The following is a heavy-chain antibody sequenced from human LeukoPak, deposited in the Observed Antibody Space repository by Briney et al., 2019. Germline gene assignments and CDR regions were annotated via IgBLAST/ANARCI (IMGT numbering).Heavy chain of an antibody. J-gene: IGHJ4*02. CDR2: IYYTGST. CDR3: ARVGGWEPKLHGVTFDY. V-gene: IGHV4-59*01. CDR1: GRPISSYY. Sequence: SEPLSLTCTLSGRPISSYYWRWIRQPPGKGLEWIGYIYYTGSTNYNPSLKSRVTMSADTSKNQFSLKLSSVTAADTAVYFCARVGGWEPKLHGVTFDYLGQGTLVTVSS. D-gene: IGHD1-26*01.